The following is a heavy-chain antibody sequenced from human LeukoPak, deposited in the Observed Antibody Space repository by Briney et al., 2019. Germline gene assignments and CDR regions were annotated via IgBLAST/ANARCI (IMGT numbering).Heavy chain of an antibody. CDR2: ISAYNGNT. CDR3: ARDRYYYDSSGYYLVDY. D-gene: IGHD3-22*01. CDR1: GYTFTSYG. V-gene: IGHV1-18*01. Sequence: ASVKVSCKASGYTFTSYGISWLRQAPGQGLEWMGWISAYNGNTNYAQKLQGRVTMTTDTSTSTAYMELRSLRSDDTAVYYCARDRYYYDSSGYYLVDYWGQGTLVTVSS. J-gene: IGHJ4*02.